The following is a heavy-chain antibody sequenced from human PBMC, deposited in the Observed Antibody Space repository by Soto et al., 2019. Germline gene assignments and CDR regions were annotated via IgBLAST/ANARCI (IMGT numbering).Heavy chain of an antibody. J-gene: IGHJ5*02. CDR1: EFTFNNYW. CDR3: ARGTRVGWKTNWFDP. V-gene: IGHV3-7*01. CDR2: IKPDGSDK. Sequence: EVQLVESGGGLVQPGESLRLSCAASEFTFNNYWMTWVRQAPEKGLEWVASIKPDGSDKYYLDSVKGRFTISRDNAKNSLYLQRNGLRADDTAVYFCARGTRVGWKTNWFDPWGQGTLVTVSS. D-gene: IGHD1-1*01.